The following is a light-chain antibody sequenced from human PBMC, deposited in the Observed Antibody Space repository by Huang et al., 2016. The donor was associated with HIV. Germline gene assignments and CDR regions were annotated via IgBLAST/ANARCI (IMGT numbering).Light chain of an antibody. Sequence: EIVMTQSPATLSVSPGERATLSCRASQSVSRTLAWFQQKPGQAPRLLIYDASTRATGIPTRFSGSGSETDFTLTISSLQSEDFVVYYCQQYNKWPRTFGPGTKVDFK. CDR1: QSVSRT. J-gene: IGKJ3*01. CDR3: QQYNKWPRT. CDR2: DAS. V-gene: IGKV3-15*01.